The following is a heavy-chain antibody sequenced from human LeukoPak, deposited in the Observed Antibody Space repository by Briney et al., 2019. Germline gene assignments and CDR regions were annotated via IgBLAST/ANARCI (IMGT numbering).Heavy chain of an antibody. CDR1: GWTFSGYY. V-gene: IGHV4-34*01. CDR2: INHSGST. J-gene: IGHJ6*03. Sequence: SETLSLTCAVYGWTFSGYYWSWIRQPPGKGLEWIGEINHSGSTNYNPSLKSRVTISVDTSKNQFSLKLSSVTAADTAVCYCLREYGQLVRPVYYYYYYMDVWGKGTTVTVSS. CDR3: LREYGQLVRPVYYYYYYMDV. D-gene: IGHD6-6*01.